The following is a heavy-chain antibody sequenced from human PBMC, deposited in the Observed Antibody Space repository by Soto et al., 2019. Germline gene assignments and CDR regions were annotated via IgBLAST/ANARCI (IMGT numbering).Heavy chain of an antibody. V-gene: IGHV3-64D*09. D-gene: IGHD1-26*01. CDR2: MSSNGGST. J-gene: IGHJ4*02. Sequence: GGSLRLSCSASGFPFSSYAMHWVRQAPGKGLEYVSAMSSNGGSTYYADAVKGRFTSSRDNSKNTLYLQMSSLRAEDAVVYYCVKDLRYSGSHFDYWGQGTLVTVSS. CDR1: GFPFSSYA. CDR3: VKDLRYSGSHFDY.